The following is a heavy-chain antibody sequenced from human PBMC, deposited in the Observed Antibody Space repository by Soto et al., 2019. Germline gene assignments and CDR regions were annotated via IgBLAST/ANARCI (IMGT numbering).Heavy chain of an antibody. CDR3: TSYDNSGYFYLNS. J-gene: IGHJ4*02. CDR2: VRTKNNNYAT. CDR1: GFTFSASA. D-gene: IGHD3-22*01. Sequence: EVQLVESGGGLVQPGSSLRLSCAASGFTFSASAIHWVRQASGKGLEWVGRVRTKNNNYATTYAASVTGRFTISRDDSRNTAFLQMSSLKTEEAAIYYCTSYDNSGYFYLNSWGQGTLVTVSS. V-gene: IGHV3-73*02.